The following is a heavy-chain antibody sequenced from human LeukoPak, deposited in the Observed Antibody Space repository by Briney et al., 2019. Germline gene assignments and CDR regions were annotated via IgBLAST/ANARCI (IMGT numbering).Heavy chain of an antibody. Sequence: GGSLRLSCAASGFTLSSYWMSWVRQAPGKGLVWVSRIYNDGSSTTYADSVKGRFTISRDNAKSTLYLQMNSLRAEDTAVYYCVRVRGGSGRSYAADAFDIWGQGTMVTVSS. CDR2: IYNDGSST. D-gene: IGHD1-26*01. CDR3: VRVRGGSGRSYAADAFDI. J-gene: IGHJ3*02. V-gene: IGHV3-74*01. CDR1: GFTLSSYW.